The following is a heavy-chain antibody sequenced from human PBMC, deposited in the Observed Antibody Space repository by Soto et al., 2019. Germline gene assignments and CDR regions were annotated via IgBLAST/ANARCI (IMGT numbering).Heavy chain of an antibody. CDR3: ASYYIEVVSAAYNCFDP. Sequence: EVQLLESGGGLVQPGGSLGLSCVASGVSFSSYAMSWVRQAPGKGLEWVSAISGSGGSTYYADSVKGRFTISRDNSKNTLYLRMNSLRAEDSAVYYCASYYIEVVSAAYNCFDPWGQGTLVTVSS. V-gene: IGHV3-23*01. CDR1: GVSFSSYA. CDR2: ISGSGGST. J-gene: IGHJ5*02. D-gene: IGHD2-2*01.